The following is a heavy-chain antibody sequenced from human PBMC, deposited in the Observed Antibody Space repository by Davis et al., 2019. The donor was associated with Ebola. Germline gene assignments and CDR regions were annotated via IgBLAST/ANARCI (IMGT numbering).Heavy chain of an antibody. D-gene: IGHD3-3*01. CDR2: ISYDGSNK. CDR1: RFTFSSYA. V-gene: IGHV3-30*04. J-gene: IGHJ6*02. Sequence: GESLKISCAASRFTFSSYAIHWVRQAPGKGLEWVAVISYDGSNKYYADSVKGRFTISRDNSKNTLYLQMNSLGAEDTAVYYCARGNPGNLEWFYYYNGMDVWGQGTTVTVSS. CDR3: ARGNPGNLEWFYYYNGMDV.